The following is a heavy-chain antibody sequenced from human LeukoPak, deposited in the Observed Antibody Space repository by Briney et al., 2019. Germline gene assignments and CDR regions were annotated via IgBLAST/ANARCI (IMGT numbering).Heavy chain of an antibody. V-gene: IGHV3-30*02. CDR1: GFTFSTSG. J-gene: IGHJ4*02. D-gene: IGHD6-13*01. CDR2: IRYDGSNK. CDR3: AKDESSSWLNY. Sequence: GGSLRLSCVASGFTFSTSGMHWVRQSPGKGLDWVAFIRYDGSNKYYADSVKGRFTISGDNSKNTLYLQMNSLRAEDTAVYYCAKDESSSWLNYWGQGTLVTVSS.